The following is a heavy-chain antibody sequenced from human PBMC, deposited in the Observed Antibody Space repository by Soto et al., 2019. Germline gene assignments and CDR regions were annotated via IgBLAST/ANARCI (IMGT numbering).Heavy chain of an antibody. CDR1: GFTFSWYW. J-gene: IGHJ4*02. Sequence: PGGSLRLSCVVSGFTFSWYWMGWVRQTPGKGLQWVANIKEDGSEKYYVGSVKGRCTISRDNTENSLFLHLNSLTAEDTAVYYCVRAPRKSVGYCGGDCFRHYDSWGQGTLVTVSS. D-gene: IGHD2-21*02. CDR3: VRAPRKSVGYCGGDCFRHYDS. CDR2: IKEDGSEK. V-gene: IGHV3-7*03.